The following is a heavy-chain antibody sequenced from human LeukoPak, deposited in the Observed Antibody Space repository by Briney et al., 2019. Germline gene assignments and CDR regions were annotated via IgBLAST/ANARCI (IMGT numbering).Heavy chain of an antibody. V-gene: IGHV3-66*01. J-gene: IGHJ4*02. Sequence: GGSLRLSCAASGFTVSSNYMSWVRQAPGKGLEWVSIIYSGGSTYYADSVKGRSTISRDNSKNTLYLQMNSLRAEDTAVYYCVTSSYKAAAGNDYWGQGTLVTVSS. CDR2: IYSGGST. CDR3: VTSSYKAAAGNDY. CDR1: GFTVSSNY. D-gene: IGHD6-13*01.